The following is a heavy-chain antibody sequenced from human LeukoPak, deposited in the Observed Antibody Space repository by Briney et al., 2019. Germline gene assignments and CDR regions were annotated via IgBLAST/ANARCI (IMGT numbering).Heavy chain of an antibody. CDR2: INPNSGGT. J-gene: IGHJ4*02. V-gene: IGHV1-2*02. CDR3: ARGAAYCSSTSCYDYSNYVGDY. CDR1: GYTFTSYA. D-gene: IGHD2-2*01. Sequence: ASVKVSCKASGYTFTSYAMDWVRQAPGQGLEWMGWINPNSGGTNYAQKFQGRVTMTRDTSISTAYMELSRLRSDGTAVYYCARGAAYCSSTSCYDYSNYVGDYWGQGTLVTVSS.